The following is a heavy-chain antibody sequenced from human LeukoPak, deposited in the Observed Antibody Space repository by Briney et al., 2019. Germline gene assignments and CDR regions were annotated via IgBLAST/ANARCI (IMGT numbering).Heavy chain of an antibody. V-gene: IGHV3-11*06. CDR3: AKAEGLAVAGYDAFDI. Sequence: GGSLRLSCAASGFTFSDYYMSWIRQAPGKGLEWVSYISSSSSYTNYADSVKGRFTITRDNSKNTLYLQMNSLRSEDTAVFYCAKAEGLAVAGYDAFDIWGQGTMVTVSS. CDR2: ISSSSSYT. J-gene: IGHJ3*02. D-gene: IGHD6-19*01. CDR1: GFTFSDYY.